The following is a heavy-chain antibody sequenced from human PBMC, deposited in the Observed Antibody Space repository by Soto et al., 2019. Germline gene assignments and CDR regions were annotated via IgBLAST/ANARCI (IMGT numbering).Heavy chain of an antibody. CDR1: GGSISSSSYY. J-gene: IGHJ4*02. V-gene: IGHV4-39*01. CDR3: ARTAAYYYDSSGYLYYFDY. CDR2: IYYSGST. D-gene: IGHD3-22*01. Sequence: SETLSLTCTVSGGSISSSSYYWGWIRQPPGKGLEWIGSIYYSGSTYYNPSLKSRVTISVDTSKNQFSLKLSSVTAADTAVYYCARTAAYYYDSSGYLYYFDYWGQGTLVTVSS.